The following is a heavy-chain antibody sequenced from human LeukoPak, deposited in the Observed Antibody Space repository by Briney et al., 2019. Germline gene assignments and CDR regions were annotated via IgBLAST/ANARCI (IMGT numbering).Heavy chain of an antibody. J-gene: IGHJ6*02. V-gene: IGHV3-30-3*01. CDR1: GFXFSRYA. CDR2: ISYDGSNK. CDR3: ARVPYDSSGYYGGKNYYYGMDV. Sequence: GRSLRLSCAASGFXFSRYAMHWVRQAPGKGLEWVTIISYDGSNKYYADSVKGRFTISRENSKNTLFVQMNSLRVEDTAVYYCARVPYDSSGYYGGKNYYYGMDVWGQGTTVTVSS. D-gene: IGHD3-22*01.